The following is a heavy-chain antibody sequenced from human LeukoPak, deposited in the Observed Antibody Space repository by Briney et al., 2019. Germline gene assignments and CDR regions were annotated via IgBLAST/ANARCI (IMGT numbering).Heavy chain of an antibody. V-gene: IGHV4-59*01. CDR3: ARGLNNRKSGRRFDVFEI. CDR1: GGSISSYY. CDR2: IYYSGST. J-gene: IGHJ3*02. D-gene: IGHD1-14*01. Sequence: PSETLSLTWTVSGGSISSYYWSWIRQPSGKGLEWIGYIYYSGSTNYNPSLKSRVTISADTSNNQFSLRLSSVTAADTAVYYCARGLNNRKSGRRFDVFEIWGQGTMVTVSS.